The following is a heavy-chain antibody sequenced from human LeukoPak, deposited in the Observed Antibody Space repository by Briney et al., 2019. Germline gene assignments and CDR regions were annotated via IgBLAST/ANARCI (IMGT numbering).Heavy chain of an antibody. D-gene: IGHD6-19*01. J-gene: IGHJ4*02. CDR3: ATTMGPIAVAGTDPGNFDY. CDR1: GYTFTSYA. Sequence: WASVKVSCKASGYTFTSYAMHWVRQAPGQRLEWMGWINAGNGNTKYSQKFQGRVTITRDTSASTAYMELSSLRSEDTAVYYCATTMGPIAVAGTDPGNFDYWGQGTLVTVSS. CDR2: INAGNGNT. V-gene: IGHV1-3*01.